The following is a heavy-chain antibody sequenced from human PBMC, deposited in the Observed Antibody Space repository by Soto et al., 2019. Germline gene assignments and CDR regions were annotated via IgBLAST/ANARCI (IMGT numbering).Heavy chain of an antibody. J-gene: IGHJ6*03. CDR1: GGSFSGYY. Sequence: ASETLSLTCAVYGGSFSGYYWSWIRQPPGKGLEWIGEINHSGSTNYNPSLKSRVTISVDTSKNQFSLKLSSVTAADTAVYYCARGPSFWSGYHYYYYYMDVWGKGTTVTVSS. CDR2: INHSGST. CDR3: ARGPSFWSGYHYYYYYMDV. D-gene: IGHD3-3*01. V-gene: IGHV4-34*01.